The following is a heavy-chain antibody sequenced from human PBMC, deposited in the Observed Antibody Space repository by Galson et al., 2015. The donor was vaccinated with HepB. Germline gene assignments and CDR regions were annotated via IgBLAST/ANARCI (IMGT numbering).Heavy chain of an antibody. D-gene: IGHD3-10*01. Sequence: SVKVSCKASGYTFTGYYMHWVRQAPGQGLECMGWINPNSGGTNYAQKFQGWVTMTRDTSISTAYMELSRLRSDDTAVYYCARAEFSSGSYASWGQGTLVTVSS. CDR1: GYTFTGYY. V-gene: IGHV1-2*04. CDR2: INPNSGGT. CDR3: ARAEFSSGSYAS. J-gene: IGHJ5*02.